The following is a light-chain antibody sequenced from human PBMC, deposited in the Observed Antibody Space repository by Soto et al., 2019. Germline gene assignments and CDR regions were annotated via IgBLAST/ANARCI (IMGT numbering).Light chain of an antibody. CDR3: ETWDTNVVV. CDR2: LEGSGSY. V-gene: IGLV4-60*02. CDR1: SGHSTYI. Sequence: QPVLTQSSSASASLGSSVKLTCTLRSGHSTYIIAWHQQQPGKAPRYLMKLEGSGSYNKGSGIPDRFSGSSSGADRYLTISNLQFEDDADYYCETWDTNVVVFGGGTKLTVL. J-gene: IGLJ2*01.